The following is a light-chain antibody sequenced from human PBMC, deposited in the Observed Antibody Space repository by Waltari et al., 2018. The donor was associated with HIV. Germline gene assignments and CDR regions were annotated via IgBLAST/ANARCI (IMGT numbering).Light chain of an antibody. Sequence: DIQLTQSPSFLSASVGDRVTITCRAGQDISSYLAWYQQKPGKAPKLLIYAASTFQNGVPSRFSGSGSGTEVTLTISSLQPEDFATYYCQQLNSFPHTFGQGTELEI. J-gene: IGKJ2*01. V-gene: IGKV1-9*01. CDR1: QDISSY. CDR3: QQLNSFPHT. CDR2: AAS.